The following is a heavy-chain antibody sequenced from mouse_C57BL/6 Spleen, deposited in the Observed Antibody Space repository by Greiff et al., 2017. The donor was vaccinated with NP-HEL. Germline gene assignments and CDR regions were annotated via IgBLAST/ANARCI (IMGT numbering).Heavy chain of an antibody. CDR1: GFTFSDYG. V-gene: IGHV5-17*01. CDR2: ISSGSSTI. J-gene: IGHJ2*01. Sequence: EVQLVESGGGLVKPGGSLKLSCAASGFTFSDYGMHWVRQAPEKGLEWVAYISSGSSTIYYADTVKGRFTISRDNAKNTLFLQMTSLRSEDTAMYYCARRPYGYDSYYFDYWGQGTTLTVSS. D-gene: IGHD2-2*01. CDR3: ARRPYGYDSYYFDY.